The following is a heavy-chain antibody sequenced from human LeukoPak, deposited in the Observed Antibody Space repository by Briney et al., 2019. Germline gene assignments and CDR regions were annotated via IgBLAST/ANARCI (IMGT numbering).Heavy chain of an antibody. Sequence: GGSLRLSCAASRFTFSDYWMHWVRQAPGKGLVWVSRINRDGGGTTYADSVKGRFTISRDNAKNSLYLQMNSLRAEGTAVYYCARARGYYYDSSGYYYWGQGTLVTVSS. J-gene: IGHJ4*02. V-gene: IGHV3-74*01. CDR1: RFTFSDYW. D-gene: IGHD3-22*01. CDR2: INRDGGGT. CDR3: ARARGYYYDSSGYYY.